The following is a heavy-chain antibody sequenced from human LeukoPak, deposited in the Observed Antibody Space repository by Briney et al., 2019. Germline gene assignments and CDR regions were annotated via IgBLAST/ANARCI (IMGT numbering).Heavy chain of an antibody. CDR2: IYHSGST. D-gene: IGHD3-3*01. CDR1: GGSFRGYY. CDR3: ARDIRPITIFGVGNWFDP. V-gene: IGHV4-34*01. J-gene: IGHJ5*02. Sequence: SETLSLTCAVYGGSFRGYYWSWIRQPPGKGLEWIGEIYHSGSTNYNPSLKSRVTMSVDTSKNQFSLKLSSVTAADTAVYYCARDIRPITIFGVGNWFDPWGQGTLVTVSS.